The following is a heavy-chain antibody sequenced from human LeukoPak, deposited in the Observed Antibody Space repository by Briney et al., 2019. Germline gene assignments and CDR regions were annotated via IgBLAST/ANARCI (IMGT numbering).Heavy chain of an antibody. CDR2: ISAYNGNT. CDR3: ARGRHRGLREPYYYYGMDV. J-gene: IGHJ6*02. CDR1: GYTFTSYG. V-gene: IGHV1-18*01. Sequence: GASVKVSCKASGYTFTSYGISWVRQAPGQGLEWMGWISAYNGNTNYAQKLQGRVTMTTDTSTSTAYMELRSLRSDDTAVYYCARGRHRGLREPYYYYGMDVWGQGTTVTVSS. D-gene: IGHD3-16*01.